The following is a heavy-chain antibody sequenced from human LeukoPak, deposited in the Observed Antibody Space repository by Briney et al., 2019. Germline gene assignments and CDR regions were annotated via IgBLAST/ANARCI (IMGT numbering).Heavy chain of an antibody. Sequence: GGSLRLSCAASGFTFSSYWMHWVRQAPGKGLVWVSRINSDGSSTSYADSVKGRFTISRDNAKSTLYLQMSSLRAEDTAVYYCARGYSGTYRFGYWGQGTLVTVSS. CDR2: INSDGSST. CDR3: ARGYSGTYRFGY. J-gene: IGHJ4*02. D-gene: IGHD1-26*01. V-gene: IGHV3-74*01. CDR1: GFTFSSYW.